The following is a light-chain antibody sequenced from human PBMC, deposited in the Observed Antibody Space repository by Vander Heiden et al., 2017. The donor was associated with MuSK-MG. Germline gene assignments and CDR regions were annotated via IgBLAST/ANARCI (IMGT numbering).Light chain of an antibody. Sequence: PGQSVTISCTGTSSDVGAYKYVSWYQQHPGKAPKLMIYDVSKRPSGVPDRFSGSKSGNKASLTIYGLQAEDEADYYCCSDTDCGVFGGGTKVTVL. CDR1: SSDVGAYKY. CDR2: DVS. CDR3: CSDTDCGV. J-gene: IGLJ2*01. V-gene: IGLV2-11*01.